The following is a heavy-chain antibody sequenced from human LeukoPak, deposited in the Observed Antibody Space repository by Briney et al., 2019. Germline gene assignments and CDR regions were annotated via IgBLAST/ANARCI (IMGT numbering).Heavy chain of an antibody. CDR2: ISAYNGNT. Sequence: ASVKVSCKASGYTFTSYGISWVRQAPGQGLEWMGWISAYNGNTNYAQKLQARVTMTTDTSTSTAYMELRSLRSDDTAVYYCARVRSVTLSGSYYGDDFDYWGQGTLVTVSS. D-gene: IGHD1-26*01. CDR1: GYTFTSYG. V-gene: IGHV1-18*01. J-gene: IGHJ4*02. CDR3: ARVRSVTLSGSYYGDDFDY.